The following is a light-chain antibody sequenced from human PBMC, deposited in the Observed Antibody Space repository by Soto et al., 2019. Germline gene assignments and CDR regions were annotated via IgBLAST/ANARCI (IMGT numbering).Light chain of an antibody. CDR1: SSNIGSNF. V-gene: IGLV1-47*01. J-gene: IGLJ3*02. CDR2: KDN. Sequence: QSVVTQPPSASGTPGQKVTISCSGSSSNIGSNFVYWYQQLPGTAPKLLIYKDNQRPSGVPGRFSGSKSGTSVSLAISGLRPEDEAEYYCSVWEDNVDGWVFGGGTKVTVL. CDR3: SVWEDNVDGWV.